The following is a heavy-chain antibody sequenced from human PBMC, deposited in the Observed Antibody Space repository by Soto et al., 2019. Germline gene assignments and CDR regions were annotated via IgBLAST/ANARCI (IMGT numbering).Heavy chain of an antibody. CDR1: GGSISSYY. CDR3: GRHFVPGTTYAY. Sequence: SETLSLTCTVSGGSISSYYWSWIRQRPGKGLECIWYIYYSGSTNYNPSLKSRVTISVDTSRKKFSLWLSSVTAADTAVYYCGRHFVPGTTYAYWGQGTTVTVSS. CDR2: IYYSGST. J-gene: IGHJ4*02. D-gene: IGHD1-1*01. V-gene: IGHV4-59*08.